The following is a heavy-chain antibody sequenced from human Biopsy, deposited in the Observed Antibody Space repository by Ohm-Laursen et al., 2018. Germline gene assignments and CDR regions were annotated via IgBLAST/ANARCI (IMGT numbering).Heavy chain of an antibody. CDR2: VSYTGST. CDR3: ARDRGYYSDRTVPGYFDL. V-gene: IGHV4-59*01. J-gene: IGHJ2*01. D-gene: IGHD3-22*01. CDR1: SDSLRRYY. Sequence: GTLSLTCTVSSDSLRRYYWRWIRQPPGKCLEWIGYVSYTGSTDYNPSLQSRVTISVDTSKNHFSLRLRSVTPADTAIYYCARDRGYYSDRTVPGYFDLWGRGTLVTVSS.